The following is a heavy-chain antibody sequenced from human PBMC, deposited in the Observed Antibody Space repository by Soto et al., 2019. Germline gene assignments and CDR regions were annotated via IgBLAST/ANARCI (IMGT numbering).Heavy chain of an antibody. V-gene: IGHV4-59*01. CDR2: IYYTGST. CDR1: GCSYY. CDR3: ASGGGTPFDY. Sequence: SESLSLTCRVPGCSYYWSWIRQPPGKGLEWIGYIYYTGSTNYNPSLESRITISLDTSKNQFSLKLSSVTAADTAVYYCASGGGTPFDYWGQGTLVTFSS. J-gene: IGHJ4*02. D-gene: IGHD3-16*01.